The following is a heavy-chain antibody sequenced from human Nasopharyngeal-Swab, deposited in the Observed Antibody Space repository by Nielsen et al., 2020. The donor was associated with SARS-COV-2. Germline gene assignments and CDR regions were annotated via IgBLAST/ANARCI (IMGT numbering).Heavy chain of an antibody. CDR1: GYSSTSYW. D-gene: IGHD2-2*01. V-gene: IGHV5-51*01. CDR2: IYPGDSDT. J-gene: IGHJ5*02. Sequence: KVSCKGSGYSSTSYWIGWVRQMPGKGLEWMGIIYPGDSDTRCSPSFQGQVTISADKSISTAYLQWSSLKASDTAMYYCARPYCSSTSCPNWFDPWGQGTLVTVSS. CDR3: ARPYCSSTSCPNWFDP.